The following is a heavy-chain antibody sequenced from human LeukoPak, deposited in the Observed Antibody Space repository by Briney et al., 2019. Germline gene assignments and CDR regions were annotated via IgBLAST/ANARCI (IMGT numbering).Heavy chain of an antibody. CDR1: GGSISSYY. V-gene: IGHV4-4*07. J-gene: IGHJ3*02. CDR2: IYTSGST. Sequence: PSETLSLTCTVPGGSISSYYWSWIRQSAGKGLEWIGRIYTSGSTNYNPSLKSRVTMSVDTSKNQFSLKLSSVTAADTAVYYCARDDSSSPLVQTFDIWGQGTMVTVSS. D-gene: IGHD6-13*01. CDR3: ARDDSSSPLVQTFDI.